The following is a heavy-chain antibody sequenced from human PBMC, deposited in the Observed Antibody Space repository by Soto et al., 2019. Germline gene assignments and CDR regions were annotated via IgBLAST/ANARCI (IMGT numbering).Heavy chain of an antibody. V-gene: IGHV1-69*13. CDR3: ARIRITMVRGVITPYYYGMDV. CDR1: GGTFSSYA. J-gene: IGHJ6*02. CDR2: IIPIFGTA. D-gene: IGHD3-10*01. Sequence: SVKVSCKASGGTFSSYAISWVRQAPGQGLEWMGGIIPIFGTANYAQKFQGRVTITADESTSTAYMELSSLGSEDTAVYYCARIRITMVRGVITPYYYGMDVWGQGTTVTVSS.